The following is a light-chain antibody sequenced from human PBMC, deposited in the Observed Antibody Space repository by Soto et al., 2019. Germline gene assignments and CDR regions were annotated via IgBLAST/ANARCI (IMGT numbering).Light chain of an antibody. CDR2: DVS. CDR1: SSDVGDYNY. V-gene: IGLV2-11*01. J-gene: IGLJ1*01. CDR3: CSHAGRYTYV. Sequence: QSALTQPRSVSGSPGQSVTISCTGTSSDVGDYNYVSWYQQHPGKVPKVMIYDVSKRPSGVPDRFSGSKSGNTASLTISGLQAEDEDDYSCCSHAGRYTYVFGTGTKLTVL.